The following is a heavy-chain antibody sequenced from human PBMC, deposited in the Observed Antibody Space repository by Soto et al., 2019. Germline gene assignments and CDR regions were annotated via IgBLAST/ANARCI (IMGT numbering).Heavy chain of an antibody. CDR1: GFTVSTYA. V-gene: IGHV3-30*18. CDR2: ISYDGSNE. CDR3: AKGLNGYLHYFDD. Sequence: GGSLTLSCPVSGFTVSTYAMHWVRQAPGKGLEWVAVISYDGSNEYYADSVEGRFTISTDNSKNTLYLQMNSVRAEDMAVYYCAKGLNGYLHYFDDWGQGTPVTVSS. J-gene: IGHJ4*02. D-gene: IGHD5-18*01.